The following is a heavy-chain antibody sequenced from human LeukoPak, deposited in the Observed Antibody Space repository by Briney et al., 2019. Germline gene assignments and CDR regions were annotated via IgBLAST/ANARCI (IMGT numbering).Heavy chain of an antibody. CDR1: GVSITHY. Sequence: SETLSLTCTVSGVSITHYWGWIRQPPGKGLEWIGYIYYSGSTYYNPSLKSRVTISVDTSKNQFSLKLSSVTAADTAVYYCARFRIRKTYYYDSSGYPDAFDIWGQGTMVTVSS. CDR3: ARFRIRKTYYYDSSGYPDAFDI. J-gene: IGHJ3*02. CDR2: IYYSGST. D-gene: IGHD3-22*01. V-gene: IGHV4-59*06.